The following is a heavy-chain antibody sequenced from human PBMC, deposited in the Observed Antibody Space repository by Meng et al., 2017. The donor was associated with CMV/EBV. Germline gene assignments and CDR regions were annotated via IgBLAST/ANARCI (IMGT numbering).Heavy chain of an antibody. V-gene: IGHV4-34*01. Sequence: GSLRLSCAVYGGSFSGYYWSWIRQPPGKGLEWIGEINHSGSTNYNPSLKSRVTISVDTSKNQFSLKLSSVTAADTAVYYCVRGLKAWFDPWGQGTLVTVSS. CDR3: VRGLKAWFDP. CDR1: GGSFSGYY. J-gene: IGHJ5*02. CDR2: INHSGST.